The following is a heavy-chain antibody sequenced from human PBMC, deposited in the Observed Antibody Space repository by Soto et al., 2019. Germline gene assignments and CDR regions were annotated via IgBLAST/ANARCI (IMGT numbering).Heavy chain of an antibody. CDR1: VVSVSSGAYT. CDR3: ARDYYGMDV. V-gene: IGHV4-30-2*06. Sequence: PVSRICALSVVSVSSGAYTWTWLRQSPGKGLEWIGYTYQSGSAFYNPSLKSRVTISVDRSKNQFSLNLTSVTAADTAVYYCARDYYGMDVWGQGTTVTVSS. CDR2: TYQSGSA. J-gene: IGHJ6*02.